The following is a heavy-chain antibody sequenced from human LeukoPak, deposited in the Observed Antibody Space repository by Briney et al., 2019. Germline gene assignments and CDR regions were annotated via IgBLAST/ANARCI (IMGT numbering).Heavy chain of an antibody. J-gene: IGHJ5*02. V-gene: IGHV1-8*01. CDR2: MNPNSGNT. CDR1: GYTFTSYD. CDR3: ARGGEVVPAAMSIWFDP. D-gene: IGHD2-2*01. Sequence: ASVKVSCKASGYTFTSYDINWVRQATGQGLEWMGWMNPNSGNTGYAQKFQGRVTMTRNTSISTAHMELSSLRSEDTAVYYCARGGEVVPAAMSIWFDPWGQGTLVTVSS.